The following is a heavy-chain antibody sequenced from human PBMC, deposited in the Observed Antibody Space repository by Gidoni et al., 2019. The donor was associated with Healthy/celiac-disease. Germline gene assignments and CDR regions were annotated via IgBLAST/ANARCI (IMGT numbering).Heavy chain of an antibody. V-gene: IGHV1-69*04. CDR2: IIPILVIA. CDR1: GGTFSSYA. J-gene: IGHJ4*02. CDR3: AGDLPAGPHDRYSSSATQDDY. Sequence: QVQLVQSGAEVKKPGSSVKVSCKASGGTFSSYAISWVRQAPGQGLEWMGRIIPILVIANYAQKFQSRVTITADKSTSTAYMELSSLRSEDTAVYYCAGDLPAGPHDRYSSSATQDDYWGQGTLVTVSS. D-gene: IGHD6-6*01.